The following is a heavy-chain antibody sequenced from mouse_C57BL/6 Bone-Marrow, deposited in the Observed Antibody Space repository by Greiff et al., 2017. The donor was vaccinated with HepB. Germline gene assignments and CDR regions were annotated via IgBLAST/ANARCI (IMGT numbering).Heavy chain of an antibody. J-gene: IGHJ1*03. CDR3: ARWYYDYWYFDV. CDR2: IYPGDGDT. CDR1: GYAFSSYW. Sequence: QVQLQQSGAELVKPGASVKISCKASGYAFSSYWMNWVKQRPGKGLEWIGQIYPGDGDTNYNGKFKGKATLTADKSSSTAYMQLSSLTSEDSAVYFCARWYYDYWYFDVWGTGTTVTVSS. V-gene: IGHV1-80*01. D-gene: IGHD2-4*01.